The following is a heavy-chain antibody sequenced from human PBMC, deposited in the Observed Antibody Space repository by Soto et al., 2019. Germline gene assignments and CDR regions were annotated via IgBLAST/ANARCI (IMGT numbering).Heavy chain of an antibody. CDR2: ITGSSSYI. V-gene: IGHV3-21*06. Sequence: DVQLVESGGGLVKPGGSLRLSCAASGVIFSSHNMNWVRQAPGKGLEWVSSITGSSSYIFYADSVKGRFTISRDNAKNTVYLQVNSLRAEDTGVYYCARLVASETGYGMDVWGQGTTVTVSS. D-gene: IGHD3-9*01. J-gene: IGHJ6*02. CDR1: GVIFSSHN. CDR3: ARLVASETGYGMDV.